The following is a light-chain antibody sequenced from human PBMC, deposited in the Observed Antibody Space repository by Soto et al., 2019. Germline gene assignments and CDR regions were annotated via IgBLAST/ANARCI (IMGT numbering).Light chain of an antibody. CDR1: SSNIGAGYD. CDR2: ANV. Sequence: QSVLTQPPSVSGAPGQRVTISCTGGSSNIGAGYDVHWYQQLPGTAPKLVIYANVDRPSGVPDRFSASNPGTSASLAISGLQPEDEAYYFCQSYDSSLSTWVFGGGTKVTVL. J-gene: IGLJ3*02. CDR3: QSYDSSLSTWV. V-gene: IGLV1-40*01.